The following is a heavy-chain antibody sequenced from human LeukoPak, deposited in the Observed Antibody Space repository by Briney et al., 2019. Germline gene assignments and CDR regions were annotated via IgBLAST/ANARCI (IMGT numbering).Heavy chain of an antibody. D-gene: IGHD3-3*01. V-gene: IGHV3-7*01. CDR2: INPDESGK. Sequence: GGSLRLSCAASGFTFSSYWMTWVRQAPGKGLEWVGNINPDESGKYYVDSVKGRFTISRDNAKNSLYLQMNSLRAEDTAVYYCARGYYDFWSGEFYYYYYGMDVWGQGTTVTVSS. CDR1: GFTFSSYW. CDR3: ARGYYDFWSGEFYYYYYGMDV. J-gene: IGHJ6*02.